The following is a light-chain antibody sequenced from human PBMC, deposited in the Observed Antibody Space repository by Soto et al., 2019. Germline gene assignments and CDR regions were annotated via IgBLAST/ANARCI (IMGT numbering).Light chain of an antibody. V-gene: IGKV1-33*01. CDR2: DAS. Sequence: IQMTQSPSSLSASFGDIMSITCQASQDITNYLSWYQQKPGKAPKLLIYDASNLEVGVPSRFSGRGSGTDFTLTISSLQPEDIATYFCQQSDDLPLTFGGGTKVDIK. CDR3: QQSDDLPLT. CDR1: QDITNY. J-gene: IGKJ4*01.